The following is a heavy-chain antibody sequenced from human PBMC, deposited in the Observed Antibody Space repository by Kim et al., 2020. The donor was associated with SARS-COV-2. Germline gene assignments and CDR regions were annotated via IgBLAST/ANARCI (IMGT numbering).Heavy chain of an antibody. CDR1: GFTFTTYW. V-gene: IGHV3-7*01. CDR3: ARGSAVDC. J-gene: IGHJ4*02. Sequence: GGSLRLSCAASGFTFTTYWMTWVRQAPGKGLEWVANIKPDGTEKYYVDSVKGRFAISRDNAKNSLYLQMNSLRAEDTAVYYCARGSAVDCWGQGTRVTVSS. CDR2: IKPDGTEK. D-gene: IGHD2-15*01.